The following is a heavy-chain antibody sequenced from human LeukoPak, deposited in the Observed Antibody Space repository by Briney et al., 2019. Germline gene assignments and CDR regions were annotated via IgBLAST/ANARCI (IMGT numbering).Heavy chain of an antibody. CDR3: ARDLLDYYDSSGYYPGGFDY. D-gene: IGHD3-22*01. Sequence: GGSLRLSCAASGFTVSSNYMSWVRQAPGKGLEWVPVIYSGGSTYYADSVKGRFTISRDNSKNTLYLQMNSLRAEDTAVYYCARDLLDYYDSSGYYPGGFDYWGQGTLVTVSS. V-gene: IGHV3-66*02. J-gene: IGHJ4*02. CDR2: IYSGGST. CDR1: GFTVSSNY.